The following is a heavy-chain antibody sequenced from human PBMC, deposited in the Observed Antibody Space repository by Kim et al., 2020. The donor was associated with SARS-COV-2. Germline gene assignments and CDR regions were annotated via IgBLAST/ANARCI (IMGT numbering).Heavy chain of an antibody. D-gene: IGHD5-18*01. V-gene: IGHV4-34*01. J-gene: IGHJ6*02. Sequence: SETLSLTCAVYGGSFSGYYWSWIRQPPGKGLEWIGEINHSGSTNYNPSLKSRVTISVDTSKNQFSLKLSSVTAADTAVYYCARWGAQRYSYGPSFYYYYGMDVWGQGTTVTVSS. CDR2: INHSGST. CDR3: ARWGAQRYSYGPSFYYYYGMDV. CDR1: GGSFSGYY.